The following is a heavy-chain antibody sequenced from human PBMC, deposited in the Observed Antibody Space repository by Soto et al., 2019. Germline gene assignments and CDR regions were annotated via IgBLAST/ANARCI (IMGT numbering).Heavy chain of an antibody. CDR3: ARTRAVWFDP. J-gene: IGHJ5*02. CDR2: IYYSGST. D-gene: IGHD6-19*01. Sequence: SETLSLTCTVSGGYICSSSYYWGWIRQPPGKGLEWIGSIYYSGSTYYNPSLKSRVTISVDTSKNQFSLKLSSVTAADTAVYYCARTRAVWFDPWGQGTLVTVSS. V-gene: IGHV4-39*01. CDR1: GGYICSSSYY.